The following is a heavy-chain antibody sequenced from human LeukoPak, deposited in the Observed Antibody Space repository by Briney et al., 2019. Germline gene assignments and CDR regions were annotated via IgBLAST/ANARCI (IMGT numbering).Heavy chain of an antibody. D-gene: IGHD6-13*01. V-gene: IGHV3-66*01. CDR3: AKDGLVAAAGPLTDYYYYYYMDV. CDR1: GFTVSSNY. CDR2: IYSGGST. J-gene: IGHJ6*03. Sequence: GGSLRLSCAASGFTVSSNYMSWVRQAPGKGLEWVSVIYSGGSTYYADSVKGRFTISRDNSKNALYLQMNSLGAEDTAVYYCAKDGLVAAAGPLTDYYYYYYMDVWGKGTTVTVSS.